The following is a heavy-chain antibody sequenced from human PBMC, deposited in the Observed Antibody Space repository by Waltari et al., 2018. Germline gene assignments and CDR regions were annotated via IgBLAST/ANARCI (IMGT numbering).Heavy chain of an antibody. CDR2: IIPIFGTA. CDR1: GGTLTSSG. D-gene: IGHD4-17*01. J-gene: IGHJ5*02. V-gene: IGHV1-69*13. CDR3: ARDVIRAHDDGIYVARGWFDL. Sequence: QVQLVQSGAEVRPPGSSVKVSCTDSGGTLTSSGITWVRQAPGQGLEWVGGIIPIFGTANYAQRFQDRVTMTSDVSTSTAYMEMRSLRSDDTAVYYCARDVIRAHDDGIYVARGWFDLWGQGTLVTVSS.